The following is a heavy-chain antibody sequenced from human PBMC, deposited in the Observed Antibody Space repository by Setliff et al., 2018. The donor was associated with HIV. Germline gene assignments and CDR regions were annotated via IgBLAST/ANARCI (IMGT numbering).Heavy chain of an antibody. V-gene: IGHV4-59*01. J-gene: IGHJ4*02. Sequence: SETLSLTCVVSGASISTYYWSWVRQSSGESLEWIGNIYYTGTTNYNPSLKSRVTISVDTSKNQFSLTLRTVTAADTAVYYCARAGRYTTFWGFDYWGQGALVTAPQ. D-gene: IGHD1-1*01. CDR2: IYYTGTT. CDR3: ARAGRYTTFWGFDY. CDR1: GASISTYY.